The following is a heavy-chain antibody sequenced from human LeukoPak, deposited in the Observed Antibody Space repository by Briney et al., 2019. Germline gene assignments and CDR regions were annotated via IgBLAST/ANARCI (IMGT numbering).Heavy chain of an antibody. J-gene: IGHJ4*02. D-gene: IGHD6-13*01. CDR2: ISSSSSTI. CDR1: GFTFSSYS. CDR3: ARAPSDSSSWGYCFDY. V-gene: IGHV3-48*02. Sequence: GGSLRLSCAASGFTFSSYSMNWVRQAPGKGLEWVSYISSSSSTIYYADSVKGRFTISRDNAKNSLYLQMNSLRDEDTAVYYCARAPSDSSSWGYCFDYWGQGTLVTVSS.